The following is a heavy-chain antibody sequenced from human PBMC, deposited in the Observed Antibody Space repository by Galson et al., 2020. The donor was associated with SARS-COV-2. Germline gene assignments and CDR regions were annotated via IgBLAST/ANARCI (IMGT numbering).Heavy chain of an antibody. CDR3: AHSSGWAVTGHDWLDP. V-gene: IGHV2-5*02. J-gene: IGHJ5*02. CDR1: GFSLNTSGVG. Sequence: SGPTLVKPTQTLTLTCTFSGFSLNTSGVGVGWIRQPPGKALEWLALIFWDNDKWYSPSLKSRLNINNDASKNQVVLTMTNMDPVDTATYYCAHSSGWAVTGHDWLDPWGKGTLVTVSS. D-gene: IGHD1-20*01. CDR2: IFWDNDK.